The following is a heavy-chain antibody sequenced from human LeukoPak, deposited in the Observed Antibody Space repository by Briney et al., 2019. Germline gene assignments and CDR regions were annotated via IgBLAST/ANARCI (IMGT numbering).Heavy chain of an antibody. J-gene: IGHJ4*02. CDR1: GFTFSDYY. D-gene: IGHD5-12*01. CDR2: ISSSGSTI. Sequence: GGSLRLSCAASGFTFSDYYMSWIRQAPGKGLEWVSYISSSGSTIYYADSVKGRFTISRDNAKNSLYLQMNSLRAEDTAVYYCASLGYSGYDEKDYWGQGTLVTVSS. CDR3: ASLGYSGYDEKDY. V-gene: IGHV3-11*04.